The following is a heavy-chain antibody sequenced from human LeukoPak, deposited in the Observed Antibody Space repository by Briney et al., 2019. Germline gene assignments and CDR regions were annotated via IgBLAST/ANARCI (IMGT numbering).Heavy chain of an antibody. J-gene: IGHJ4*02. CDR3: ARGHGNYGDYFDY. Sequence: PSETLSLTCTVSGGSISSHYWSWIRQPPGKGLEWIGYIHYSGSTNYNPSLKSRVTISVDTSKNQFSLKLSSVTAADTAVYYCARGHGNYGDYFDYWGQGTPVTVSS. CDR2: IHYSGST. V-gene: IGHV4-59*11. CDR1: GGSISSHY. D-gene: IGHD4-17*01.